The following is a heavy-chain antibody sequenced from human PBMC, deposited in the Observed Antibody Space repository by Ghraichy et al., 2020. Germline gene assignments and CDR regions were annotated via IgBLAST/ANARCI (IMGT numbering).Heavy chain of an antibody. Sequence: SETLSLTCTVSGGSISSYYWSWIRQPPGKGLEWIGYIYYSGSTNYNPSLKSRVTISVDTSKNQFSLKLSSVTAADTAVYYCASTQLWNVGDFGYWGQGTLVTVSS. CDR2: IYYSGST. V-gene: IGHV4-59*08. J-gene: IGHJ4*02. D-gene: IGHD5-18*01. CDR3: ASTQLWNVGDFGY. CDR1: GGSISSYY.